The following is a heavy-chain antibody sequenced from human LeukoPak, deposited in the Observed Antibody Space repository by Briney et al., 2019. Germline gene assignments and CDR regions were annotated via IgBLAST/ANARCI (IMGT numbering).Heavy chain of an antibody. CDR3: AAAPQTYRYLGS. CDR2: ISSSGSTI. CDR1: GFTFSSYE. D-gene: IGHD3-16*02. J-gene: IGHJ4*02. Sequence: GGSLRLSCAASGFTFSSYEMNWVRQAPGKGLEWVSYISSSGSTIYYADSVKGRFTISRDNAKNSVYLQMNSLRAEDTAVYYCAAAPQTYRYLGSWGPGTLVTVSS. V-gene: IGHV3-48*03.